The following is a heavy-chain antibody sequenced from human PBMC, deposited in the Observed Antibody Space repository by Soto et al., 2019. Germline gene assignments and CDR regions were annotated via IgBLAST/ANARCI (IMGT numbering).Heavy chain of an antibody. V-gene: IGHV3-7*04. J-gene: IGHJ4*02. D-gene: IGHD6-13*01. CDR3: ARGGSDSSWYWRD. Sequence: EVQLVESGGGLVHPGGSLRLSCTASGLIFSNYWMTWVRQAPGKGLEWVANIKEDGSGVDYVDSVKGRFTVSRDNGKNSVYLQRNSLSVGDMAVYYCARGGSDSSWYWRDWGQGALVTVSS. CDR1: GLIFSNYW. CDR2: IKEDGSGV.